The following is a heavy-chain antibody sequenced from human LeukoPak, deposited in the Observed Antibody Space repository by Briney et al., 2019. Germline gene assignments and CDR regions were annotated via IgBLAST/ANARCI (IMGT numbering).Heavy chain of an antibody. CDR3: ARYYSGWYYFDY. Sequence: ASVKVSCKASGGTFSSYAISWVRQAPGQGLEWMGGIIPIFGTSNYAQKFQGRVTITADESTSTAYMELSSLRSEDTAVYYCARYYSGWYYFDYWGQGTLVTVSS. V-gene: IGHV1-69*13. J-gene: IGHJ4*02. CDR1: GGTFSSYA. D-gene: IGHD6-19*01. CDR2: IIPIFGTS.